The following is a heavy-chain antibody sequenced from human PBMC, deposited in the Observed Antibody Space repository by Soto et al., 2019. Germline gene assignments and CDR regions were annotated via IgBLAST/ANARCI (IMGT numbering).Heavy chain of an antibody. CDR2: IYSSGSA. V-gene: IGHV4-59*06. D-gene: IGHD4-4*01. J-gene: IGHJ5*02. CDR3: ARSHIMTTEMNWFDP. CDR1: GGSIYTYS. Sequence: PSETLSLTCTVSGGSIYTYSWTWLRQPAGKGLEWIGHIYSSGSAYYNPSLKSRVTISVDTSKNQFSLKLSSVTAADTAVYYCARSHIMTTEMNWFDPWGQGTLVTVSS.